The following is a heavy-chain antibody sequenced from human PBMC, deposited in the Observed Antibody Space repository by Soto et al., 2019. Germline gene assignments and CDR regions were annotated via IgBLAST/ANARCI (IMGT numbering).Heavy chain of an antibody. D-gene: IGHD2-15*01. Sequence: GGSLRLSCAASGFTFSSYAMHWVRQAPGKGLEYVSAISSNGGSTYYANSVKGRFTISRDNSKNTLYLQMGSLRAEDMAVYYCARDQVGPNYYYYYMDVWGKGTTVTVSS. V-gene: IGHV3-64*01. CDR1: GFTFSSYA. CDR3: ARDQVGPNYYYYYMDV. CDR2: ISSNGGST. J-gene: IGHJ6*03.